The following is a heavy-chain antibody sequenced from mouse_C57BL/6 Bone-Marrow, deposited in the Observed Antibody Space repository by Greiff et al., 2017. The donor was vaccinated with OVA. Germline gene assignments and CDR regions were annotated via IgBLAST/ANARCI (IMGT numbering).Heavy chain of an antibody. CDR2: IYPRSGNT. CDR3: ARSRYYGSRYYAMDY. J-gene: IGHJ4*01. CDR1: GYTFTSYG. D-gene: IGHD1-1*01. Sequence: VQLQQSGAELARPGASVKLSCKASGYTFTSYGISWVKQRTGQGLEWIGEIYPRSGNTYYNEKFKGKATLTADKSSSTAYMELRSLTSEDSAVYFCARSRYYGSRYYAMDYWGQGTSVTGSS. V-gene: IGHV1-81*01.